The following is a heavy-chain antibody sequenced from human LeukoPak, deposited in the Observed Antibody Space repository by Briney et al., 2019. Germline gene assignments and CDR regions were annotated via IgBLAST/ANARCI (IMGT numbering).Heavy chain of an antibody. J-gene: IGHJ6*02. CDR1: GGSITSDNW. V-gene: IGHV4-4*02. D-gene: IGHD2-15*01. Sequence: PSETLSLTCAVSGGSITSDNWWTWVRQPPGKGLEWIGAIYHSGSTDYNPSLKSRVTISVDKSKNQFSLELRSVTAADTAVYYCARTPANCSGGRCPPGDYQYYYGMDVWGQGTTVTVSS. CDR3: ARTPANCSGGRCPPGDYQYYYGMDV. CDR2: IYHSGST.